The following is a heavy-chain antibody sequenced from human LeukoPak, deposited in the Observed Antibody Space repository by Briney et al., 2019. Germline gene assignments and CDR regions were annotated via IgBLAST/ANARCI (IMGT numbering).Heavy chain of an antibody. V-gene: IGHV4-34*01. CDR1: SGSFSDYY. Sequence: PSETLSLTCAIYSGSFSDYYWSWIRQPPGKGLEWIGEINHSGNTNYNPSLKSRVIISVDTPKKQFSLKMRSVTAADMAVYYCASSARLGYWGQGTLVTVSS. D-gene: IGHD2-21*01. CDR2: INHSGNT. J-gene: IGHJ4*02. CDR3: ASSARLGY.